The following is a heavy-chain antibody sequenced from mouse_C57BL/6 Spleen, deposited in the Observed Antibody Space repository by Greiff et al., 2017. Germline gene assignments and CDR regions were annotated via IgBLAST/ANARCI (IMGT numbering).Heavy chain of an antibody. CDR1: GYTFTDYY. J-gene: IGHJ4*01. CDR2: INPNNGGT. CDR3: ARRGKLLMDY. Sequence: EVQLQQSGPELVKPGASVKISCKASGYTFTDYYMHWVKQSHGKSLEWIGDINPNNGGTSYNQKFKGKATLTVDKSSSTAYMELRSLTSEDSAVYYCARRGKLLMDYWGQGTAVTVAT. V-gene: IGHV1-26*01.